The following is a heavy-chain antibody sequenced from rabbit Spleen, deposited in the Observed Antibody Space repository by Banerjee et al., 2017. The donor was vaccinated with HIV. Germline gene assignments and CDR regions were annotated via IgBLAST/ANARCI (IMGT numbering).Heavy chain of an antibody. V-gene: IGHV1S45*01. Sequence: LEESGGGLVKPGGTLTLTCTVSGFSFSSNWICWVRQAPGKGLEWIACIDTSDGDTDYANWPKGRFTISKTSSTTVTLQMTSLTAADTATYFCARDTSSSFSSYGMDLWGPGTLVTVS. D-gene: IGHD1-1*01. CDR1: GFSFSSNW. CDR2: IDTSDGDT. J-gene: IGHJ6*01. CDR3: ARDTSSSFSSYGMDL.